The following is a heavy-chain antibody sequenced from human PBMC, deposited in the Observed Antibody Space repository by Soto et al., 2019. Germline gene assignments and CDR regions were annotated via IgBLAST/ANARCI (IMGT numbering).Heavy chain of an antibody. J-gene: IGHJ5*02. D-gene: IGHD6-13*01. CDR2: IKHSGST. V-gene: IGHV4-34*01. CDR3: ARTHSSSWLAWFDP. CDR1: GGSFSGYY. Sequence: QVQLQQWGAGLLKPSETLSLTCAVYGGSFSGYYWCRIRQPPGKGLVWIGEIKHSGSTNYNPSLKRRVTISVDTSKNQFSLKLSSVTAADTAVYYCARTHSSSWLAWFDPWGQGTLVTVSS.